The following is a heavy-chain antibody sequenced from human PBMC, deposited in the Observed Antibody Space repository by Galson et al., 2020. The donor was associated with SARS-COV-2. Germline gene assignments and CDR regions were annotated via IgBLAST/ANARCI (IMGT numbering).Heavy chain of an antibody. Sequence: SETLSLTCDVYGGSFSGYYWSWIRQPPGKGLEWIGEINHSGSTNYNPSLKSRVTISVDTSKNKFSLKLSSVTAADTAVYYCARARWLRGDFDYWGQGTLVTVSS. J-gene: IGHJ4*02. V-gene: IGHV4-34*01. CDR1: GGSFSGYY. D-gene: IGHD5-18*01. CDR3: ARARWLRGDFDY. CDR2: INHSGST.